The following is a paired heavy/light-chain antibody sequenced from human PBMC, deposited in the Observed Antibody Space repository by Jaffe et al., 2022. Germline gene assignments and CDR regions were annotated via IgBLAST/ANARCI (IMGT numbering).Heavy chain of an antibody. V-gene: IGHV4-59*01. CDR3: ARGTKRFLPWPSPRDYIYYMDV. CDR2: IDYSGST. D-gene: IGHD4-17*01. CDR1: GGSISNYY. Sequence: QVQLQESGPGLVKSSETLSLTCTVSGGSISNYYLSWIRQPPGKGLDWIGYIDYSGSTSYNPSLKSRVTISIDTSKIQFSLRLSSVTAADTAIYYCARGTKRFLPWPSPRDYIYYMDVWGRGTTVTVSS. J-gene: IGHJ6*03.
Light chain of an antibody. CDR3: GTWDSSLSAGV. CDR2: DDN. Sequence: QSVLTQPPSVSAAPGQKVTISCSGSSSNIGKNYVSWYQQLPGTAPKLVIYDDNKRPSGIPDRFSGSKSGTSVTLDITGLQTGDEADYYCGTWDSSLSAGVFGTGTTVTVL. J-gene: IGLJ1*01. V-gene: IGLV1-51*01. CDR1: SSNIGKNY.